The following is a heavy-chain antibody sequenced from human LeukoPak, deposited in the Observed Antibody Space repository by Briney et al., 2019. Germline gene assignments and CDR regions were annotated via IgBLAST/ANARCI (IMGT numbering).Heavy chain of an antibody. Sequence: PGGSLRLSCAASGFTFSSYGMHWVRQAPGKGLEWVAVISYDGSNKYYADSVKGRFTISRDNAKNSLYLQMNSLRAEDAAVYYCARDPYSGAYYEGYYYYMDVWGKGTTVTVSS. V-gene: IGHV3-30*03. CDR2: ISYDGSNK. D-gene: IGHD1-26*01. CDR1: GFTFSSYG. J-gene: IGHJ6*03. CDR3: ARDPYSGAYYEGYYYYMDV.